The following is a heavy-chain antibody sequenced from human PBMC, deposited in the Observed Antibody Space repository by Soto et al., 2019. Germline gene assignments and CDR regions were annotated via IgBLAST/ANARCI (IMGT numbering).Heavy chain of an antibody. D-gene: IGHD4-4*01. J-gene: IGHJ4*02. V-gene: IGHV3-33*01. CDR2: IWYDGSNK. CDR1: GFTFSSYG. CDR3: AREGDHDYSNVWLPY. Sequence: GGSLRLSCAASGFTFSSYGMHWVRQAPGKGLEWVAVIWYDGSNKYYADSVKGRFTISRDNSKNTLYLQMNSLRAEDTAVYYCAREGDHDYSNVWLPYWGQGTLVTVSS.